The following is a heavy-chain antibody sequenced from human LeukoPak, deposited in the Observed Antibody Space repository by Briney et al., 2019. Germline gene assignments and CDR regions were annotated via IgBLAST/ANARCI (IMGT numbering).Heavy chain of an antibody. J-gene: IGHJ4*02. Sequence: ASVKVSCKASGYTFTGYYMHWVRQAPGQGLEWMGWINPNSGGTNYAQKFQGRVTLTRDTSISTAYMELSGLRSDDTAVYYCGTLLSNGPFDYWGQGSLVTVSS. CDR3: GTLLSNGPFDY. CDR2: INPNSGGT. CDR1: GYTFTGYY. V-gene: IGHV1-2*02.